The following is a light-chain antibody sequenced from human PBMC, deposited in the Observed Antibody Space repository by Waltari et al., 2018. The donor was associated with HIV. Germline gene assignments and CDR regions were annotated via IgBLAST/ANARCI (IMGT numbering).Light chain of an antibody. V-gene: IGLV1-44*01. CDR3: AAWDDSLSGLVV. CDR1: SSNIGSNT. CDR2: SNN. J-gene: IGLJ2*01. Sequence: QSVLTQPPSASGTPGQRVTISCSGSSSNIGSNTVNWYQQLPGTAPRLLIYSNNQRPSGVPARFSGSKSGTSASLAISGLQSEDEADYYCAAWDDSLSGLVVFGGGTKLTVL.